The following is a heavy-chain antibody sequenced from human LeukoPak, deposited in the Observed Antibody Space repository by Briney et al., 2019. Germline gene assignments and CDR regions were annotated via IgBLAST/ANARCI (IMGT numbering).Heavy chain of an antibody. CDR3: ARGLVAGPDY. CDR2: IYYSGST. CDR1: GGSISSSSYY. V-gene: IGHV4-39*07. J-gene: IGHJ4*02. D-gene: IGHD6-19*01. Sequence: SETLSLTCTVSGGSISSSSYYWGWIRQPPGKGLEWIGSIYYSGSTYYNPSLKSRVTISVDTSKNQFSLKLSSVTAADTAVYYCARGLVAGPDYWGQGTLVTVSS.